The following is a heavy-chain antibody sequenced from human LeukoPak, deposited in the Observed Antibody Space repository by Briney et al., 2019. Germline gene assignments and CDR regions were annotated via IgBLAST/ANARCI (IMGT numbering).Heavy chain of an antibody. V-gene: IGHV3-13*01. J-gene: IGHJ4*02. CDR2: IGTAGDT. CDR1: GFTFSNYD. D-gene: IGHD6-13*01. CDR3: ASSPAYSSSWYAIDN. Sequence: PGGSLRLSCAASGFTFSNYDMHWVRQAAGKGLGWVSGIGTAGDTYYPASVKGRFTISRENAKNSLYFQMNSLSAGDTAVYYCASSPAYSSSWYAIDNWGQGTLVTVSS.